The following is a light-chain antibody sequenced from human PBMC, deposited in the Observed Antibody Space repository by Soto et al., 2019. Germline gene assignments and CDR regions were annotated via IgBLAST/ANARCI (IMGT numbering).Light chain of an antibody. CDR3: QQYDNLPLT. CDR1: LAISPY. CDR2: DAS. Sequence: DIQMTQSPSSLSASVGDRVTITCRASLAISPYVNWYQQKPGQAPKLLIYDASNLATGVPSRFSGSGSGPDFTFTISSLQPEDIATYYCQQYDNLPLTFGGGTKVDIK. V-gene: IGKV1-33*01. J-gene: IGKJ4*01.